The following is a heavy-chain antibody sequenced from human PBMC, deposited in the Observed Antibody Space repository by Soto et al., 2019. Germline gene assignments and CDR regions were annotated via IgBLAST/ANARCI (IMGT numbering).Heavy chain of an antibody. J-gene: IGHJ6*02. V-gene: IGHV3-74*01. CDR1: GFTFSVYW. D-gene: IGHD4-4*01. CDR3: ARPGYSNYGPGVDV. Sequence: EVQLVESGGGLVQPGGSLRLSCAASGFTFSVYWMHWVRQAPGKGLVWVSRIDSDGSTTSYADSVKGRFTISRDNAKSTLYLQMNSLGAEDTAVYYCARPGYSNYGPGVDVLGQGTTVTVSS. CDR2: IDSDGSTT.